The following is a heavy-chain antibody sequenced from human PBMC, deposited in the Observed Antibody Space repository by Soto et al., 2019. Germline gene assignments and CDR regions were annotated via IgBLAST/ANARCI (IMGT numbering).Heavy chain of an antibody. D-gene: IGHD2-2*01. V-gene: IGHV4-39*01. CDR2: IYYSGST. Sequence: PSETLSLTCTVSGGSISSSSYYWGWIRQPPGKGLEWIGSIYYSGSTYYNPSLKSRVTISVDTSKNQFSLKLSSVTAADTVVYYCARRFIVVVPAAMSGIGGNTAMVGSAFDIWGQGTMVTVSS. J-gene: IGHJ3*02. CDR3: ARRFIVVVPAAMSGIGGNTAMVGSAFDI. CDR1: GGSISSSSYY.